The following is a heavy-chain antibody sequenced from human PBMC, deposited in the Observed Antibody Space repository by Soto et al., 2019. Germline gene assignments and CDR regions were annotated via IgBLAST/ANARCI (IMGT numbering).Heavy chain of an antibody. CDR3: ARDLLGPGAY. V-gene: IGHV1-3*01. Sequence: ASVKVSCKASGYTFTSYAMHWMRQAPGQRLEWMGWINAGNGNTKYSQKFQGRVTITRDTSASTAYMELRSLRSDDTVVYYCARDLLGPGAYWGQGTLVAVPS. CDR1: GYTFTSYA. J-gene: IGHJ4*02. D-gene: IGHD3-10*01. CDR2: INAGNGNT.